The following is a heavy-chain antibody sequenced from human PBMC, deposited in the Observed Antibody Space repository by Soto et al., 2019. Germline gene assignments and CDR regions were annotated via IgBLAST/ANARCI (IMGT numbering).Heavy chain of an antibody. V-gene: IGHV1-46*01. CDR3: ASQTSYYYGSGSQGKKYYYYYGMDV. J-gene: IGHJ6*04. CDR1: GYTFTSYY. CDR2: INPSGGST. Sequence: ASVKVSCKASGYTFTSYYMHWVRQAPGQGLEWMGIINPSGGSTSYAQKFQGRVTMTRDTSTSTAYMELSSLRSEDTAVYYCASQTSYYYGSGSQGKKYYYYYGMDVWGKGTTVTVSS. D-gene: IGHD3-10*01.